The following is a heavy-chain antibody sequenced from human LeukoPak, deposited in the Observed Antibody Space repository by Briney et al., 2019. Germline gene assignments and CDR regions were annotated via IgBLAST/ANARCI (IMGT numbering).Heavy chain of an antibody. CDR2: ISSSSSYT. Sequence: PGGSMRLSWAASGFTFSDYYMSWIRQAPGKGLEWVSYISSSSSYTNYADSVKGRFTISRDNAKNSLYLQMNSLRAEDTAVYYCARVPRITMVRGVIMAYYFDYWGQGTLVTVSS. V-gene: IGHV3-11*05. CDR1: GFTFSDYY. J-gene: IGHJ4*02. CDR3: ARVPRITMVRGVIMAYYFDY. D-gene: IGHD3-10*01.